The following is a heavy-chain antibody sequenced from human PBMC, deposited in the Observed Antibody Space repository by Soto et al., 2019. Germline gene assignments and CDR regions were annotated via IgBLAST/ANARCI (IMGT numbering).Heavy chain of an antibody. V-gene: IGHV4-34*01. CDR3: ARGRLELLWFGESQRWFDP. CDR2: INDSGST. J-gene: IGHJ5*02. Sequence: SETLSLTCAVYGGSFSGHYWNWIRQPPGKGLEWIGEINDSGSTNYSPSLKSRVTKSIDTSKNQFSLKLSSVTAADTAVYYCARGRLELLWFGESQRWFDPWGQGTLVTVSS. D-gene: IGHD3-10*01. CDR1: GGSFSGHY.